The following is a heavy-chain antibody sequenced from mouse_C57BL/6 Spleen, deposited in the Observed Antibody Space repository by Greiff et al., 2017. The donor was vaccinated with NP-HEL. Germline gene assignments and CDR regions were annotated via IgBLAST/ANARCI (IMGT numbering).Heavy chain of an antibody. Sequence: VQLKESGGGLVKPGGSLKLSCAASGFTFSDYGMHWVRQAPEKGLEWVAYISSGSSTIYYADTVKGRFTISRDNAKNTLFLQMTSLRSEDTAMYYCARPLTGRHAMDYWGQGTSVTVSS. D-gene: IGHD4-1*01. CDR2: ISSGSSTI. V-gene: IGHV5-17*01. CDR3: ARPLTGRHAMDY. CDR1: GFTFSDYG. J-gene: IGHJ4*01.